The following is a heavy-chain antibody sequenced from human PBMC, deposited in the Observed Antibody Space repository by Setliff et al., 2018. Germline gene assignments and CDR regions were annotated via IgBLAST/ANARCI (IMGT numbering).Heavy chain of an antibody. J-gene: IGHJ6*02. Sequence: AASVKVSCKASGGTFSSYAISWVRQAPGQGLEWMGGIIPIFGTANYAQKFQGRVTITTDESTSTAYMELSSLRSEDTAVYYCARGYSGYDNPWTDYYGMDVWGQGTTVTSP. V-gene: IGHV1-69*05. D-gene: IGHD5-12*01. CDR2: IIPIFGTA. CDR3: ARGYSGYDNPWTDYYGMDV. CDR1: GGTFSSYA.